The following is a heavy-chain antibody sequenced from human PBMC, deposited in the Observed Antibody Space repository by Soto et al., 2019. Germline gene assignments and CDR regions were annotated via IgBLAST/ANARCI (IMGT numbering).Heavy chain of an antibody. V-gene: IGHV4-30-2*01. J-gene: IGHJ4*02. CDR2: IYHSGST. CDR1: GVSITSSSHS. CDR3: VGAYFPGSYRFDL. D-gene: IGHD3-10*01. Sequence: QLQLQESGSGLVKPSQTLSVTCTVSGVSITSSSHSWSWIRQPPGKGLEWIGYIYHSGSTTYNPSLTSPLTISLDRSKNHFSPSLISVTPADTAVYYCVGAYFPGSYRFDLWGQGILVTVSS.